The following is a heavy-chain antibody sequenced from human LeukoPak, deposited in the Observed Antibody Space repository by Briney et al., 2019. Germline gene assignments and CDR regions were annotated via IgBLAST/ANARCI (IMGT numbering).Heavy chain of an antibody. J-gene: IGHJ3*01. V-gene: IGHV3-7*01. CDR2: IKQDGSEK. CDR1: GFTFSSHW. D-gene: IGHD2-15*01. CDR3: TRDRGSGL. Sequence: GGSLRLSCAASGFTFSSHWMTWVRQAPGEGLEWVANIKQDGSEKYYVDSVKGRFTISRDNAKNSLYLQMNSLRDEDTAVYYCTRDRGSGLWGQGTMVTVSS.